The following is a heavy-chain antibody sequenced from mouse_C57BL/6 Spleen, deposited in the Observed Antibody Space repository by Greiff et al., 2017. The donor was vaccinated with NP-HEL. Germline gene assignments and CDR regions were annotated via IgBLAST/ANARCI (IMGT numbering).Heavy chain of an antibody. Sequence: QVQLQQSGAELVKPGASVKISCKASGYAFSSYWMNWVKQRPGKGLEWIGQIYPGDGDTNYNGKFKGKATLTADKSSSTAYMQLSSLTSEDSAVYFCARDGGLRQGDHYFDYWGQGTTLTVSS. CDR3: ARDGGLRQGDHYFDY. CDR1: GYAFSSYW. V-gene: IGHV1-80*01. D-gene: IGHD2-4*01. J-gene: IGHJ2*01. CDR2: IYPGDGDT.